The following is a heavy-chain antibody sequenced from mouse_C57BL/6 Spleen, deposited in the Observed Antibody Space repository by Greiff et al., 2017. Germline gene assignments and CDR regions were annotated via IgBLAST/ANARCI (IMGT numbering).Heavy chain of an antibody. CDR1: GFTFSTSL. CDR2: IRLKSDNYAP. V-gene: IGHV6-3*01. D-gene: IGHD2-2*01. J-gene: IGHJ3*01. Sequence: GGSLPIPCVASGFTFSTSLPPWVRQSPEKFLEWVAQIRLKSDNYAPHSAASVKGRFTISRDDSKSSVYLQVNNLRAEDTGIYYCTKAMVTTGWGWAYWGQGTVVT. CDR3: TKAMVTTGWGWAY.